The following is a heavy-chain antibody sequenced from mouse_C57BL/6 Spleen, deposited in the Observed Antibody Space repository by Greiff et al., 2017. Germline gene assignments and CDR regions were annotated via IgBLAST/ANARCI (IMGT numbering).Heavy chain of an antibody. Sequence: VMLVESGPGLVQPSQSLSITCTVSGFSLTSYGVHWVRQSPGKGLEWLGVIWSGGSTDYNAAFISRLSISKDNSKSQVFFKMNSLQADDTAIYYCARGPYYYGSSLYAMDYWGQGTSVTVSS. J-gene: IGHJ4*01. CDR1: GFSLTSYG. D-gene: IGHD1-1*01. CDR3: ARGPYYYGSSLYAMDY. V-gene: IGHV2-2*01. CDR2: IWSGGST.